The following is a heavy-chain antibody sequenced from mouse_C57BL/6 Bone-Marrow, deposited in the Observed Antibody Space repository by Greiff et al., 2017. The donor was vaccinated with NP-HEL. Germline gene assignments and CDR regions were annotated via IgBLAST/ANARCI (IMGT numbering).Heavy chain of an antibody. Sequence: QVQLQQPGAELVMPGASVKLSCTASGFTFTSYWMHWVKQRPGQGLEWIGTIDPSDSYTNYNQKFKGQSTLTVDKSSSTAYMQLSSLTSEDSADYYCAREGTVDAWDWYFDVWGTGTTVTVSS. CDR2: IDPSDSYT. CDR1: GFTFTSYW. D-gene: IGHD3-3*01. J-gene: IGHJ1*03. CDR3: AREGTVDAWDWYFDV. V-gene: IGHV1-69*01.